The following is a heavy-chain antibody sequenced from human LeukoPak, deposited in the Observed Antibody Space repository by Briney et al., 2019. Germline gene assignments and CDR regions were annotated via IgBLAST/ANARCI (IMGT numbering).Heavy chain of an antibody. Sequence: TLSLTCTVSGDSISSEYLSWIRQHPGKGLEWIGYVYYSGSTYYNPSLKSRVTISVDTSENQFSLKLSSVTAADTAVYYCAREKTAYYYDSSGFSEGAFDIWGQGTMVTVSS. J-gene: IGHJ3*02. CDR2: VYYSGST. D-gene: IGHD3-22*01. CDR1: GDSISSEY. CDR3: AREKTAYYYDSSGFSEGAFDI. V-gene: IGHV4-31*03.